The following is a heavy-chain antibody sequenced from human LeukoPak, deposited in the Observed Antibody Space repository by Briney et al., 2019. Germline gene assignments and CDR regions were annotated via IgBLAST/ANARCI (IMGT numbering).Heavy chain of an antibody. Sequence: SETLSLTCAVYGGSFSGYYWSWIRQPPGKGLEWIGEINHSGSTNYNPSLKSRVTISVDTSKNQFSLKLSSVTAADTAVYYCARVTPSSWAFDYWGQGTLVTVSS. CDR2: INHSGST. V-gene: IGHV4-34*01. J-gene: IGHJ4*02. CDR3: ARVTPSSWAFDY. D-gene: IGHD6-13*01. CDR1: GGSFSGYY.